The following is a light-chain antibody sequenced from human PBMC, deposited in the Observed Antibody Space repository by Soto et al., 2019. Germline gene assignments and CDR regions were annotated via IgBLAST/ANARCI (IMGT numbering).Light chain of an antibody. Sequence: EIVMTQSPATLSVSPGERVTLSCRASQSVSSNLAWYQQKPDQDPRLLIYGASTRATGIPARFSGSGSGTEFTLTISSLQSEDFAVYYCQQHNNWPQTFGQGTKVDIK. J-gene: IGKJ1*01. CDR3: QQHNNWPQT. CDR2: GAS. CDR1: QSVSSN. V-gene: IGKV3-15*01.